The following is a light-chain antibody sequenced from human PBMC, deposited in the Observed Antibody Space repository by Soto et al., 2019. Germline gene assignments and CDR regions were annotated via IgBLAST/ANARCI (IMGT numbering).Light chain of an antibody. CDR3: QEYKNDYGT. J-gene: IGKJ1*01. Sequence: DIVMTQSPLSLPVTPGEPASISCRSSQSLLHSNGYNYLDWYLQKPGQSPQLLIYLGSNRSSGVPDRFSGSGSGTEFTPTISSLQPEDFGSYYCQEYKNDYGTFGQGTKVDIK. CDR1: QSLLHSNGYNY. CDR2: LGS. V-gene: IGKV2-28*01.